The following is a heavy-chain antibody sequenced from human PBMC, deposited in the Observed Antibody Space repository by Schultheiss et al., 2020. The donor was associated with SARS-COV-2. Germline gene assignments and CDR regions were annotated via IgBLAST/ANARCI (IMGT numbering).Heavy chain of an antibody. CDR1: GGSFSGYY. V-gene: IGHV4-59*01. J-gene: IGHJ4*02. CDR2: IYYSGNT. D-gene: IGHD5-18*01. Sequence: SETLSLTCAVYGGSFSGYYWSWIRQPPGKGLEWIGYIYYSGNTYYNLSLKSRVTISVDTSKNQFSLRLSSVTAADTAFYYCAGSGYRYGARWWGQGILVTVSS. CDR3: AGSGYRYGARW.